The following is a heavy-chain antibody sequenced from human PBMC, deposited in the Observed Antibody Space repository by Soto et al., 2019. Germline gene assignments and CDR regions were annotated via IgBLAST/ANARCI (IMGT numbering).Heavy chain of an antibody. CDR1: GYTFTSYG. V-gene: IGHV1-18*01. Sequence: ASVKVSCKASGYTFTSYGISWVRQAPGQGLEWMGWISAYNGNTNYAQKLQGRVTMTTDTSTSTAYMELRSLRSEDTAIYYCARGGGQWLVNTPYDFDCWDQGTLVTASS. J-gene: IGHJ4*02. D-gene: IGHD6-19*01. CDR3: ARGGGQWLVNTPYDFDC. CDR2: ISAYNGNT.